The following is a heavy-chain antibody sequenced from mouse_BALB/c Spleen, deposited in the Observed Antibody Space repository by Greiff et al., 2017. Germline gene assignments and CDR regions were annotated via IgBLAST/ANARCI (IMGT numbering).Heavy chain of an antibody. CDR2: IRSKSNNYAT. V-gene: IGHV10S3*01. J-gene: IGHJ3*01. CDR1: GFTFNTNA. CDR3: VRDRYDWFAY. Sequence: EAGGGLVQPKGSLKLSCAASGFTFNTNAMNWVRQAPGKGLEWVARIRSKSNNYATYYADSVKDRFTISRDDSQSMLYLQMNNLKTEDTAMYYCVRDRYDWFAYWGQGTLVTVAA. D-gene: IGHD2-14*01.